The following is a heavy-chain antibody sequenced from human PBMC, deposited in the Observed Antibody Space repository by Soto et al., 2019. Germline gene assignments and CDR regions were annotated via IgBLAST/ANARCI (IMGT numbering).Heavy chain of an antibody. V-gene: IGHV1-8*01. CDR2: MNPGSGDT. CDR1: GYSFTNND. D-gene: IGHD3-16*01. J-gene: IGHJ5*02. CDR3: ARMATFGSLNWFDP. Sequence: ASVKVSCKASGYSFTNNDVSWVRQATGQGLEWMGWMNPGSGDTGYAQKFQGRVTMTRNISIATAYMELTSLRSDDTAIYYCARMATFGSLNWFDPWGQGTLVTVSS.